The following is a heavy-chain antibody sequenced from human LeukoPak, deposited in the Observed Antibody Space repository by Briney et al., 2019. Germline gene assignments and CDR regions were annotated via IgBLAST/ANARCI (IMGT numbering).Heavy chain of an antibody. V-gene: IGHV3-7*05. CDR3: AKHGDTAMVYFDY. J-gene: IGHJ4*02. D-gene: IGHD5-18*01. CDR2: IKQDGSEK. CDR1: GFTFSSYW. Sequence: SGGSLRLSCAASGFTFSSYWMSWVRQAPGKGLEWVANIKQDGSEKYYVDSVKGRFTISRDNAKNSLYLQMNSLRAEDTAVYYCAKHGDTAMVYFDYWGQGTLVTVSS.